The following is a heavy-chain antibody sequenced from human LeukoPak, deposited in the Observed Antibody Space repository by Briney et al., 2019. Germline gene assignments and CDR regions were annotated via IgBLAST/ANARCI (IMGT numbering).Heavy chain of an antibody. CDR1: GYTFTSYY. V-gene: IGHV1-46*01. J-gene: IGHJ4*02. Sequence: ASVKVSCKASGYTFTSYYMHWVRQAPGQGLEWMGIINPSGASTGYAQKFQGRVTMTWDTSTTTVYMELSSLRSEDTAVYYCASFSSNWYSSLDYWGQGTLVTVSS. CDR2: INPSGAST. D-gene: IGHD6-13*01. CDR3: ASFSSNWYSSLDY.